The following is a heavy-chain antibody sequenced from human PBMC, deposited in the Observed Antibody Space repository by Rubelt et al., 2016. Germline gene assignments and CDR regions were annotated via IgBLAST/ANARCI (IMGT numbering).Heavy chain of an antibody. CDR3: ARESSSGWYIDY. D-gene: IGHD6-19*01. J-gene: IGHJ4*02. CDR2: VNPNSGGD. Sequence: QVQLVQSGAEVKKPGASVKVSCKASGYTFTGYYMHWVRQAPGQGLEWVGRVNPNSGGDNYARKVQGRGTMTGETSITTAYMELSRLRSDDTAVFYCARESSSGWYIDYWGQGTLVTVSS. V-gene: IGHV1-2*06. CDR1: GYTFTGYY.